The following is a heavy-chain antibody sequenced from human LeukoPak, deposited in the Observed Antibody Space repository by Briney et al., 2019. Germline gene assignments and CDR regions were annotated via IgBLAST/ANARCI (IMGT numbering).Heavy chain of an antibody. Sequence: GGSLRLSCAVSGLISRSYWMSWVRQAPGKGLEWVANINQDGSEKYFVDSVKGRFTISRDNAKNSLHLQMNTLRAEDTAVYYCARERDGRFFDYWGQGTLVTISS. J-gene: IGHJ4*02. V-gene: IGHV3-7*01. D-gene: IGHD5-24*01. CDR3: ARERDGRFFDY. CDR2: INQDGSEK. CDR1: GLISRSYW.